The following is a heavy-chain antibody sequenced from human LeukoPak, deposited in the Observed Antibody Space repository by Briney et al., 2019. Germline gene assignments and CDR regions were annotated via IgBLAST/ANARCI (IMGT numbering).Heavy chain of an antibody. CDR3: ARAPRLAVAGTHFDY. D-gene: IGHD6-19*01. CDR2: IYTSGST. Sequence: SQTLSLTCTVSGGSISSGSYYWSWIRQPAGKGLEWIGRIYTSGSTNYNPSLKRRVTISVDTSKNQFSLKLSSVTAADTAVYYCARAPRLAVAGTHFDYWGQGTLVTVSS. J-gene: IGHJ4*02. CDR1: GGSISSGSYY. V-gene: IGHV4-61*02.